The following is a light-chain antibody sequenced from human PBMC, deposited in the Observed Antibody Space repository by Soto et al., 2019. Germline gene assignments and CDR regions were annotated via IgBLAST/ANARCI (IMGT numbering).Light chain of an antibody. CDR3: QQRSNWPLA. V-gene: IGKV3-11*01. CDR1: QSISSH. J-gene: IGKJ4*01. Sequence: EIVLTQSTANLSLSPGERATLSCRASQSISSHLAWYQQKPGQAPSLLMYDASNRATGIPARFSGSGSGTDFTLTISSLEPEDFAVYYCQQRSNWPLAFGGGTKVESK. CDR2: DAS.